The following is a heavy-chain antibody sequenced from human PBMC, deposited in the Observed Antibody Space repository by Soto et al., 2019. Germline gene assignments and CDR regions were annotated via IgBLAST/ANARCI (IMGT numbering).Heavy chain of an antibody. CDR2: INWNGENI. V-gene: IGHV3-9*01. CDR3: TKGRGAAPAAANDY. Sequence: GGSLSLSSAAAGFTFDDYAMHWVRQAPGKGLEWVSSINWNGENIFYADSVKGRFTVSRDNAKNSLSLRMNSLRLEDTAFYYCTKGRGAAPAAANDYWGQGTLVTVSS. J-gene: IGHJ4*02. D-gene: IGHD3-10*01. CDR1: GFTFDDYA.